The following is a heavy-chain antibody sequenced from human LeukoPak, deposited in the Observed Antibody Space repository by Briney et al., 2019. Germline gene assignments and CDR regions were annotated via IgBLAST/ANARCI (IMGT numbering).Heavy chain of an antibody. D-gene: IGHD3-16*01. V-gene: IGHV3-11*04. CDR2: ISTSDRRV. CDR1: GFTFSDRY. Sequence: PGGSLRLSCTGSGFTFSDRYMAWIRQRPGKGLEWLSYISTSDRRVYLADSVKGRFTVSRDDARKSLFLQMNSLTPDDTALYYCARDRAVGASDSYALWSPGTMVIVSS. J-gene: IGHJ3*01. CDR3: ARDRAVGASDSYAL.